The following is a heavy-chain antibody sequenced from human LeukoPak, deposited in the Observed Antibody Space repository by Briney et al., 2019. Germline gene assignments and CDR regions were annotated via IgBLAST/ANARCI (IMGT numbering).Heavy chain of an antibody. V-gene: IGHV4-61*02. CDR1: GGSISSGSYY. J-gene: IGHJ6*03. Sequence: SQTLSLTCTVSGGSISSGSYYWSWIRQPAGKGLEWIGRIYTSGSTNYNPSLKSRVTISVDTSKNQFSLKLSSVTAADTAVYYCARDPADIVVVPAAHHHKHYYYYVDVWGKGTTVTVSS. CDR2: IYTSGST. D-gene: IGHD2-2*01. CDR3: ARDPADIVVVPAAHHHKHYYYYVDV.